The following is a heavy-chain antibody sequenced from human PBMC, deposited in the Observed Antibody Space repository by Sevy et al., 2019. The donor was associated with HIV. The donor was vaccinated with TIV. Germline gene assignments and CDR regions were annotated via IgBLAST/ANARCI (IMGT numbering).Heavy chain of an antibody. J-gene: IGHJ6*03. D-gene: IGHD3-3*01. CDR3: ARTQNDFWSGYYYYYYYMDV. CDR1: GGSISSSSYY. CDR2: IYYSGST. V-gene: IGHV4-39*01. Sequence: SETLSLTCTVSGGSISSSSYYWGWISQPPGKGLEWIGSIYYSGSTYYNPSLKSRVTISVDTSKNQFSLKLSSVTAADTAVYYCARTQNDFWSGYYYYYYYMDVWGKGTTVTVSS.